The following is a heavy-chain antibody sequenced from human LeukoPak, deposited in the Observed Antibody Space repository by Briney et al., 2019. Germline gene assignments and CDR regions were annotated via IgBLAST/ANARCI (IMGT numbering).Heavy chain of an antibody. CDR2: ISYDGSNK. Sequence: GRSLRLSCAASGFTFSSYGMHWVRQAPGKGLEWVAVISYDGSNKYYADSVKGRFTISRDNSKNTLYLQMNSLRAEDTAVYYCAKDSSPGATLFAYWGQGTLVTASP. V-gene: IGHV3-30*18. D-gene: IGHD1-26*01. CDR1: GFTFSSYG. J-gene: IGHJ4*02. CDR3: AKDSSPGATLFAY.